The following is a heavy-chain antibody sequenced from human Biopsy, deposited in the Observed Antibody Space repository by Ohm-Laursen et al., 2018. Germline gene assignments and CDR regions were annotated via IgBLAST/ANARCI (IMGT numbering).Heavy chain of an antibody. CDR3: GRREVVITHDAFDT. V-gene: IGHV4-59*08. CDR2: VYYSGST. D-gene: IGHD3-22*01. J-gene: IGHJ3*02. CDR1: GGSISSYY. Sequence: SETVSLTCSVSGGSISSYYWTWIRQPPGKGLEWIGDVYYSGSTNRNPSLKSRVTILVDTPKNQFSLKLNSVTAADTAVYYCGRREVVITHDAFDTWGQGTMVTVS.